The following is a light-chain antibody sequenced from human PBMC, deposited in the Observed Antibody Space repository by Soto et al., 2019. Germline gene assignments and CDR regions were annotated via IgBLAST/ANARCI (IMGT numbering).Light chain of an antibody. Sequence: QSALTQPASVSGSPGKSITISCTGTSRDVGTYNLAAWYQQHPGKAPKLMIFEGSKRPSGVSNSFSGSKSGNTASLTISGLQAEDEADYYCCSYARSSTYVFGTGTK. J-gene: IGLJ1*01. CDR2: EGS. CDR1: SRDVGTYNL. V-gene: IGLV2-23*01. CDR3: CSYARSSTYV.